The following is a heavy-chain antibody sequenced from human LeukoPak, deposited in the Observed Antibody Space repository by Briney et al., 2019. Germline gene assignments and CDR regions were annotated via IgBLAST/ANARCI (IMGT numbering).Heavy chain of an antibody. V-gene: IGHV1-69*05. CDR1: GGTFSSYA. D-gene: IGHD3-22*01. CDR3: ARPSAPYYYDSSGYSLTFDY. Sequence: ASVKVSCKASGGTFSSYAISWVRQAPGQRLEWMGRIIPIFGTANYAQKFQGRVTNTTDESTSTAYMELSSLRSEDTAVYYCARPSAPYYYDSSGYSLTFDYWGQGTLVTVSS. CDR2: IIPIFGTA. J-gene: IGHJ4*02.